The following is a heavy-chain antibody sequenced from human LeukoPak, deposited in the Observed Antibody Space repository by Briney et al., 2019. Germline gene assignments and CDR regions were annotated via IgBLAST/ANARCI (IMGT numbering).Heavy chain of an antibody. CDR3: ARDAGMASRQPAY. J-gene: IGHJ4*02. CDR2: IWYDGSNE. V-gene: IGHV3-33*01. CDR1: GFTFSSYG. Sequence: PGGSLRLSCAASGFTFSSYGMHWVRQAPGKGLEWVAAIWYDGSNEKYADSAKGRFTIKRDNSKNTLYLQMDSLRAEDTAVYYCARDAGMASRQPAYWGQGTLVTVSS. D-gene: IGHD6-6*01.